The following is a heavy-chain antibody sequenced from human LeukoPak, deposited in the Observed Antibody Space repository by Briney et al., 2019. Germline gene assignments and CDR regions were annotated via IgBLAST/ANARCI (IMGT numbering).Heavy chain of an antibody. CDR2: ISWNSGSI. V-gene: IGHV3-9*01. CDR3: AKDRIAVAHEYYFDY. CDR1: GFTFDDYA. D-gene: IGHD6-19*01. J-gene: IGHJ4*02. Sequence: GRSLRLSCAASGFTFDDYAMHWVRQGPGKGLEWVSGISWNSGSIGYADSVKGRFTISRDNAKNSLYLQMNSLRAEDTALYYCAKDRIAVAHEYYFDYWGQGTLVTVSS.